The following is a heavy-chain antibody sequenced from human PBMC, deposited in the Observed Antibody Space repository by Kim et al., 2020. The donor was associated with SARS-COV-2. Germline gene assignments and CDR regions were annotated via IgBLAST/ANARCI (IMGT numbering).Heavy chain of an antibody. CDR2: ISGSGGST. J-gene: IGHJ3*02. CDR3: AKDGTKTYYDFWSGYPRPVVDAFDI. D-gene: IGHD3-3*01. CDR1: GFTFSSYA. Sequence: GGSLRLSCAASGFTFSSYAMSWVRQAPGKGLEWVSAISGSGGSTYYADSVKGRFTISRDNSKNTLYLQMNSLRAEDTAVYYCAKDGTKTYYDFWSGYPRPVVDAFDIWGQGTMVTVSS. V-gene: IGHV3-23*01.